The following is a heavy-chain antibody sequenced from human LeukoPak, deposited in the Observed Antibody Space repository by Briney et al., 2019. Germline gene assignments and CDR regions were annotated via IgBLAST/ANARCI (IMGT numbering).Heavy chain of an antibody. CDR2: MSPNSGNT. Sequence: ASLKVSCNAPGHTFTSNDINWVRQATGQGLEWMGWMSPNSGNTGYAQKFQGRVTMTRNTFINTAYMELSSLRSEDTAVYYCARGPPNWGFDYWGPGTLVTVSS. V-gene: IGHV1-8*01. CDR1: GHTFTSND. D-gene: IGHD7-27*01. CDR3: ARGPPNWGFDY. J-gene: IGHJ4*02.